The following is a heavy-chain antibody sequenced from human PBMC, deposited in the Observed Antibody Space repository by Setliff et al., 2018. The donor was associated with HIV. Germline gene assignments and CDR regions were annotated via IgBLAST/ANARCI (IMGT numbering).Heavy chain of an antibody. CDR3: VTSSSWSSRLNF. CDR1: GGPLSGHY. Sequence: SETLSLTCAVYGGPLSGHYWSWIRQPPGQGLEWIGETSHSGKTNYNPSLKSRVTISVDTSKNQFSLKLTSVTAADTAVYYCVTSSSWSSRLNFWGPGKLVTVS. V-gene: IGHV4-34*01. CDR2: TSHSGKT. D-gene: IGHD2-2*01. J-gene: IGHJ4*02.